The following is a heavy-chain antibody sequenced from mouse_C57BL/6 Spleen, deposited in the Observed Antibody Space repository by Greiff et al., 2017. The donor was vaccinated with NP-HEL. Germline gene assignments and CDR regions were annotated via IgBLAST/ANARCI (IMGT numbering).Heavy chain of an antibody. CDR1: GYTFTDYN. D-gene: IGHD2-5*01. J-gene: IGHJ1*03. V-gene: IGHV1-18*01. Sequence: VQLQQSGPELVKPGASVKIPCKASGYTFTDYNMDWVKQSHGKSLEWIGDINPNNGGTIYNQKFKGKATLTVDKSSSTAYMELRSLTSEDTAVYYCARRGLYYSNYVGYFDVWGTGTTVTVSS. CDR2: INPNNGGT. CDR3: ARRGLYYSNYVGYFDV.